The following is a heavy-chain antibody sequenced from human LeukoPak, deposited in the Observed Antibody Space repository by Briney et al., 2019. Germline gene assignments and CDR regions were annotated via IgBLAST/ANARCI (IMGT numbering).Heavy chain of an antibody. CDR1: GFTVSSNY. CDR3: AKSTLVATYYFDY. J-gene: IGHJ4*02. D-gene: IGHD5-12*01. V-gene: IGHV3-23*01. Sequence: GGSLRLSCAASGFTVSSNYMSRVRQAPGKGLEWVSAISGSGGSTYYADSVKGRFTISRDNSKNTLYLQMNSLRVEDTAVYYCAKSTLVATYYFDYWGQGTLVTVSS. CDR2: ISGSGGST.